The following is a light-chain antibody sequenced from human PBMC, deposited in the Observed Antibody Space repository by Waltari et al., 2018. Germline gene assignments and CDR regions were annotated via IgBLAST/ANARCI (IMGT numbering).Light chain of an antibody. V-gene: IGLV2-14*03. J-gene: IGLJ2*01. Sequence: QSALTQPASVSGSPGQSITISCTGTSRDVGAYNYFSWYQQHPGQAPKRMIFDVSIRPSGVSNRFSGSKSGNTASLTISGLQAEDEADYYCSSYISSSTLELFGGGTSLTVL. CDR3: SSYISSSTLEL. CDR2: DVS. CDR1: SRDVGAYNY.